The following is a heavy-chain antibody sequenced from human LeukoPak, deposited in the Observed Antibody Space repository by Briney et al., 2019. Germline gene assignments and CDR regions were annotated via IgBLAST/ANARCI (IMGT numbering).Heavy chain of an antibody. D-gene: IGHD2-21*01. J-gene: IGHJ4*02. CDR2: ISGYNGNT. CDR1: GYTFSSYD. Sequence: ASVKVCCKTSGYTFSSYDISMVKQAPGQRLEWMGWISGYNGNTNYAQKIQVRVTMSTDTSTSTAYMELRSLRSDDTAVYYCARDLVLWFLDYWGQGTLVTVSS. V-gene: IGHV1-18*01. CDR3: ARDLVLWFLDY.